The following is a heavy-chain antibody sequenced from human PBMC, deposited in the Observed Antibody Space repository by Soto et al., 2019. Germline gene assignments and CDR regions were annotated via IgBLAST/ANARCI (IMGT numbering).Heavy chain of an antibody. CDR3: TRIFSDALDI. CDR2: IRSKGNSYAT. D-gene: IGHD3-9*01. V-gene: IGHV3-73*02. Sequence: DVQLVESGGGLVQPGGSLKLSCAASGFIFRDSAIHWVRQASGKGLEWVARIRSKGNSYATAYAESVKGRFTISRDDSKNTAYLQLNSLKTEDTAVYCCTRIFSDALDIWGQGTMVTVSS. J-gene: IGHJ3*02. CDR1: GFIFRDSA.